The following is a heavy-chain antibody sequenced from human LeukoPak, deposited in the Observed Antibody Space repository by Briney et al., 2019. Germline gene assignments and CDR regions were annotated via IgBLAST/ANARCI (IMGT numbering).Heavy chain of an antibody. D-gene: IGHD4-23*01. J-gene: IGHJ5*02. CDR3: AKGGYGGKKNWFDP. CDR1: GFTFDDYA. Sequence: GGSLRLSCAASGFTFDDYAMHWVRQAPGKGLEWVSLNSGDGGSTYYADSVKGRFTISRDNSKNSLYLQMNSLRTEDTALYYCAKGGYGGKKNWFDPWGQGTLVTVSS. V-gene: IGHV3-43*02. CDR2: NSGDGGST.